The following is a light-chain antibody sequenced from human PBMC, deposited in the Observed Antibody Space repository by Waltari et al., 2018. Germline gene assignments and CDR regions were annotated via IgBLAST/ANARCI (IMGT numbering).Light chain of an antibody. CDR2: WAS. CDR1: QSILYSSNNLNY. V-gene: IGKV4-1*01. J-gene: IGKJ1*01. Sequence: DIVMTQSPDSLTVSLGERATINCKSSQSILYSSNNLNYLAWYQLRPGQPPKLLIYWASTRESGVPDRFSGSGSGTDFTLTISSLQAEDVAVYYCQQYYGSPPWTFGQGTKVEIK. CDR3: QQYYGSPPWT.